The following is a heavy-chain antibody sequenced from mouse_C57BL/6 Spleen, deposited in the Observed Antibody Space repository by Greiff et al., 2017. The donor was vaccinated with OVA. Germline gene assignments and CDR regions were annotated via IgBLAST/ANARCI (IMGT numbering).Heavy chain of an antibody. Sequence: VQLQESGPELVKPGASVKISCKASGYSFTSYYIHWVKQRPGQGLEWIGWIYPGSGNTKYNEKFKGKATLTADTSSSTAYMQLSSLTSEDSAVYYCARRYCNYEAYAMDYWGQGTSVTVSS. J-gene: IGHJ4*01. D-gene: IGHD2-1*01. V-gene: IGHV1-66*01. CDR1: GYSFTSYY. CDR2: IYPGSGNT. CDR3: ARRYCNYEAYAMDY.